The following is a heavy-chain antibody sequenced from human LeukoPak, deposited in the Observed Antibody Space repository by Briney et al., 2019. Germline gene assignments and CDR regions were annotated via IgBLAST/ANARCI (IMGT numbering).Heavy chain of an antibody. CDR2: INYSGNT. J-gene: IGHJ5*02. Sequence: PSETLPLTCSVSGGSITSSTYYWAWIRQPPGKGLEWIASINYSGNTKYNPSLQSRLTMSVDTSKKQFSLKLTSVTAADTAVYYCARHEAADWFDPWGQGTLVTVSS. CDR3: ARHEAADWFDP. CDR1: GGSITSSTYY. V-gene: IGHV4-39*01.